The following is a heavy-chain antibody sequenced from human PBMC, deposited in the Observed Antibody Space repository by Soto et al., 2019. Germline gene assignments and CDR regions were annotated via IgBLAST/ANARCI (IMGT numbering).Heavy chain of an antibody. CDR1: GFTFSDSG. CDR3: ARDPSHGSGSYLDY. Sequence: GGSLRLSCAASGFTFSDSGMPGVRQAPGKGLEWVAVIWFDGSNKYYADSVKGRFTLSRDNSKNTLYLQMNGLRAEDTAVFYCARDPSHGSGSYLDYWGQGTLVTVSS. V-gene: IGHV3-33*01. J-gene: IGHJ4*02. D-gene: IGHD3-10*01. CDR2: IWFDGSNK.